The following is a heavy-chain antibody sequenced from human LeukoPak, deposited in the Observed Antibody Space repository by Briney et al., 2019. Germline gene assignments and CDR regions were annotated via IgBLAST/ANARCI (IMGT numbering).Heavy chain of an antibody. D-gene: IGHD3-22*01. J-gene: IGHJ6*02. Sequence: SETLSLTCTVSGGSISSYYWSWIRQPAGKGLEWIGRIYTSGSTNYNPSLKSRVTMSVDKSKNQFSLKLSSVSAADTAVYYCARDFRVVVTPYYYYGMDVWGQGTTVTVSS. CDR1: GGSISSYY. CDR3: ARDFRVVVTPYYYYGMDV. CDR2: IYTSGST. V-gene: IGHV4-4*07.